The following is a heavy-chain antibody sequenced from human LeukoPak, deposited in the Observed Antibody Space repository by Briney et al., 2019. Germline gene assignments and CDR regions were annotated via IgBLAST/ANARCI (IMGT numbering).Heavy chain of an antibody. CDR3: TRQAYYYDSSHMDV. D-gene: IGHD3-22*01. J-gene: IGHJ6*02. V-gene: IGHV3-73*01. Sequence: GGSLRLSCAASGFTFSGSAMHWVRQASGKGLEWVGRIRSKANSYATAYAASAKGRFTISRDDSKNTAYLQMNSLKTEDTAVYYCTRQAYYYDSSHMDVWGQGTTVTVSS. CDR2: IRSKANSYAT. CDR1: GFTFSGSA.